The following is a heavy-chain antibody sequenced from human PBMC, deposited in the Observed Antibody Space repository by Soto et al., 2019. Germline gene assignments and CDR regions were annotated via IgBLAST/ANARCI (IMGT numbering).Heavy chain of an antibody. CDR3: ARAGASGYDYGEGGYYGMDV. J-gene: IGHJ6*02. D-gene: IGHD5-12*01. CDR1: GYTFTSYD. CDR2: MNPNSGNT. Sequence: QVQLVQSGAEVKKPGASVKVSCKASGYTFTSYDINWVRQATGQGLEWMGWMNPNSGNTGYAQKFQGRVTMTRNTSISTAYMELSSLRSEETAVYYSARAGASGYDYGEGGYYGMDVWGQGTTVTVSS. V-gene: IGHV1-8*01.